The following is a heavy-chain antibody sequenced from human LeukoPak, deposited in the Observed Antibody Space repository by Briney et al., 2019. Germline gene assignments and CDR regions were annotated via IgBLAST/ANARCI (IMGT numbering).Heavy chain of an antibody. CDR1: GGSISSGDYY. V-gene: IGHV4-61*08. Sequence: PSQTLSLTCTVSGGSISSGDYYWSWIRQPPGKGLERIGYIYYSGSTNYNPSLKSRVTISVDTSKNQFSLKLSSVTAADTAVYYCARLEYCSGGSCYYYYYGMDVWGQGTTVTVSS. CDR3: ARLEYCSGGSCYYYYYGMDV. J-gene: IGHJ6*02. CDR2: IYYSGST. D-gene: IGHD2-15*01.